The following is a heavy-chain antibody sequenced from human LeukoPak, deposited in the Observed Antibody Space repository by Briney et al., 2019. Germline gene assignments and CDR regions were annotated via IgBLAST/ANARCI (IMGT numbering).Heavy chain of an antibody. V-gene: IGHV3-48*02. CDR3: ARQPWASHVRIAAAGTSHYYGMDV. J-gene: IGHJ6*02. CDR2: ISSSSSTI. Sequence: GGSLRLSCAASGFTFRSYSMNWVRQAPGKGLEWVSYISSSSSTIYYADSVKGRFTISRDNAKNSLYLQMNSLRDEDTAVYYCARQPWASHVRIAAAGTSHYYGMDVWGQGTTVTVSS. D-gene: IGHD6-13*01. CDR1: GFTFRSYS.